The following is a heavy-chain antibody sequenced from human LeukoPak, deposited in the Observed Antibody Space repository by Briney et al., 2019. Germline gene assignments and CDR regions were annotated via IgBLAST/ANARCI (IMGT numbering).Heavy chain of an antibody. Sequence: GGSLRLSCAASGFTVSSSYMSWVRQAPGKELEWVSVIYSGGSTYYADSVKGRFTISRDNSKNTLYLQMNSLRAEDTAVYYCARFVRYFDWSKDPFDYWGQGTLVTVSS. CDR3: ARFVRYFDWSKDPFDY. J-gene: IGHJ4*02. CDR2: IYSGGST. D-gene: IGHD3-9*01. V-gene: IGHV3-53*01. CDR1: GFTVSSSY.